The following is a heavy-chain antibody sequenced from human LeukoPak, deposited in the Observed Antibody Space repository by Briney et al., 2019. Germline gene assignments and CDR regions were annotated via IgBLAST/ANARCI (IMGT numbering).Heavy chain of an antibody. Sequence: SETLSLTCTVSGGSISSYYWSWIRQPPGKGLEWMGYIYYSGSTNYNPSLKSRVTISVDTSKNQFSLKLSSVTAADTAVYYRARDWFVAAAGHYYYYMDVWGKGTTVTVSS. D-gene: IGHD6-13*01. V-gene: IGHV4-59*01. J-gene: IGHJ6*03. CDR1: GGSISSYY. CDR3: ARDWFVAAAGHYYYYMDV. CDR2: IYYSGST.